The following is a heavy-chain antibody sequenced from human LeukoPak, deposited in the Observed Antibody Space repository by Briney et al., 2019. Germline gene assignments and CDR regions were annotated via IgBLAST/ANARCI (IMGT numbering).Heavy chain of an antibody. Sequence: GGTLRLYCAASGFSFSSYAMHWVRQAPGKGLEYVSGITSRGTDTSYANSVKGRFTISRDNSKNTLYLQMGSLRVEDMAVYYCARGRGTTVTASMDVWGQGTTVTVSS. J-gene: IGHJ6*02. D-gene: IGHD4-17*01. CDR3: ARGRGTTVTASMDV. V-gene: IGHV3-64*01. CDR1: GFSFSSYA. CDR2: ITSRGTDT.